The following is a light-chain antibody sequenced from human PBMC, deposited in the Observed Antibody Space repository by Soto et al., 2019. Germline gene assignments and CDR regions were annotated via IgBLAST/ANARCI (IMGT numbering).Light chain of an antibody. CDR3: QHYNNWPFT. J-gene: IGKJ2*01. V-gene: IGKV3-15*01. CDR1: QSVSSN. CDR2: GAS. Sequence: EIVMTQSPATLSVSPGERATLSCRASQSVSSNLAWYQQKPGQAPTLLIYGASARATGIPARFSGSGSGTEFTLTIDSLQSEDFAVYYCQHYNNWPFTFGQGTQLEIK.